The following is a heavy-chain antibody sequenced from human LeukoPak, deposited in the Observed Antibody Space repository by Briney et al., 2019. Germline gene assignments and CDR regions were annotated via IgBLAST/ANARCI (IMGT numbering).Heavy chain of an antibody. CDR1: GYTFTIYG. D-gene: IGHD3-9*01. J-gene: IGHJ5*02. V-gene: IGHV1-18*01. CDR2: ISAYNGNT. CDR3: ARDDALTGGNWFDP. Sequence: GASVKVSCKASGYTFTIYGISWVRQAPGQGLEWMGWISAYNGNTNYAQKLQGRVTMTTDTSTSTAYMELRSLRSDDAAVYYCARDDALTGGNWFDPWGQGTLVTVSS.